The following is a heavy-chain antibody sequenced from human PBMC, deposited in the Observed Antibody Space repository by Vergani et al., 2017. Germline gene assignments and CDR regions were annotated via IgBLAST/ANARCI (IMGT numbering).Heavy chain of an antibody. CDR1: GFTFSSYS. V-gene: IGHV3-48*04. Sequence: EVQLVESGGGLVQPGGSLRLSCAASGFTFSSYSMNWVRQAPGKGLEWVSYISSSSSTIYYADSVKGRFTISRDNAKNSLYLQMNSLRAGDTAVYYCASSAAGYYYGMDVWGQGTTVTVSS. J-gene: IGHJ6*02. D-gene: IGHD6-13*01. CDR3: ASSAAGYYYGMDV. CDR2: ISSSSSTI.